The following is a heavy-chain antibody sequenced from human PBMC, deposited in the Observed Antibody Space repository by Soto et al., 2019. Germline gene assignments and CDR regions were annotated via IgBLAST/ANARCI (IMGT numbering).Heavy chain of an antibody. CDR2: ISSSSSYI. J-gene: IGHJ4*02. CDR3: AIGKGDYDSSGYYYLYYFDY. V-gene: IGHV3-21*01. CDR1: GFTFSSYS. Sequence: PGGSLRLSCAASGFTFSSYSMNWVRQAPGKGLEWVSSISSSSSYIYYADSVKGRFTISRDNAKNSLYLQMNSLRAEDTAVFYCAIGKGDYDSSGYYYLYYFDYWGRGTLVTVSS. D-gene: IGHD3-22*01.